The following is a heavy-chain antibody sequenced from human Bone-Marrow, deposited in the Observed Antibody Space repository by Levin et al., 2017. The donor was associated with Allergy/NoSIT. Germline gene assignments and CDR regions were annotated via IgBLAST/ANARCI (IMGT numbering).Heavy chain of an antibody. Sequence: GGSLRLSCAASGFTFSTYNMNWVRQAPGKGLEWVSYISSGSGSRYYADSVKGRFTVSRDNANNSLYLQMNSLRAEDTAAYHCPRETTYYVDRSGQLGAGWYFDLWGRGTLVTVSS. CDR2: ISSGSGSR. J-gene: IGHJ2*01. D-gene: IGHD3-22*01. CDR3: PRETTYYVDRSGQLGAGWYFDL. CDR1: GFTFSTYN. V-gene: IGHV3-48*01.